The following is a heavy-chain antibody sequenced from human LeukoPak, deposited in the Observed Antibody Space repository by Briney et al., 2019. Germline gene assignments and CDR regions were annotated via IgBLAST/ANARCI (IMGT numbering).Heavy chain of an antibody. V-gene: IGHV3-7*01. CDR1: RFTFSDYW. J-gene: IGHJ4*02. CDR2: INKDGSEK. Sequence: GGSLRLSCAVSRFTFSDYWMRWVRQAPGKGLEWVAAINKDGSEKQYVDSVKGRFTISRDNARNSVYLQMTSLGAEDTAVYYCATYTPYFGVPGGADYWGLGTLVTVSS. CDR3: ATYTPYFGVPGGADY. D-gene: IGHD2-8*02.